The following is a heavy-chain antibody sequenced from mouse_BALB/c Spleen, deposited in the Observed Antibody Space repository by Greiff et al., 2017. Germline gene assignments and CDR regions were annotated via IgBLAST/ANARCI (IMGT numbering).Heavy chain of an antibody. CDR1: GFTFSSFG. V-gene: IGHV5-17*02. Sequence: EVLLVESGGGLVQPGGSRKLSCAASGFTFSSFGMHWVRQAPEKGLEWVAYISSGSSTIYYADTVKGRFTITRDNPKNTLFLQMTSLRSEDTAMYYCARMITTLSYYYAMDYWGQGTSVTVSS. CDR2: ISSGSSTI. J-gene: IGHJ4*01. CDR3: ARMITTLSYYYAMDY. D-gene: IGHD2-4*01.